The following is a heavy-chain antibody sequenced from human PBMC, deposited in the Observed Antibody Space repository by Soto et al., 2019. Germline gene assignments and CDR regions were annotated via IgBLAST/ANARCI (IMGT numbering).Heavy chain of an antibody. CDR1: GFTFSSYG. CDR3: AKGALYYYDSSGYYPNDAFDI. D-gene: IGHD3-22*01. Sequence: AGGSLRLSCAASGFTFSSYGMHWVRQAPGKGLEWVAVISYDGSNKYYADSVKGRFTISRDNSKNTLYLQMNSLRAEDTAVYYCAKGALYYYDSSGYYPNDAFDIWGQGTMVTVSS. CDR2: ISYDGSNK. J-gene: IGHJ3*02. V-gene: IGHV3-30*18.